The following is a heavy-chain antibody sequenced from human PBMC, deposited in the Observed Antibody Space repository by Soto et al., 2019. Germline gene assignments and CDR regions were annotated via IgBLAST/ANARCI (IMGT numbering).Heavy chain of an antibody. CDR3: ATGDYVDTAMVDSYFDY. Sequence: GASVKVSCKASGYTFTGYYMHWVRQAPGQGLEWMGWINPNSGGTNYAQKFQGWVTMTRDTSISTAYMELSRLRSDDTAVYYCATGDYVDTAMVDSYFDYWGQGTLVTVSS. CDR1: GYTFTGYY. D-gene: IGHD5-18*01. J-gene: IGHJ4*02. CDR2: INPNSGGT. V-gene: IGHV1-2*04.